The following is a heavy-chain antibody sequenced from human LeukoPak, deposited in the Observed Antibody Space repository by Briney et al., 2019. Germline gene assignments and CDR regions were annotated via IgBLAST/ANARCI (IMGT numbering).Heavy chain of an antibody. Sequence: SVKVSCKASGGTFSGYAISWVRQAPGQGLEWMGGIIPIFGTANYAQKFQGRVTITADESTSTAYMELSSLRSEDTAVYYCARPRGYYIGRSGYYFPFDYWGQGTLVTVSS. CDR2: IIPIFGTA. J-gene: IGHJ4*02. D-gene: IGHD3-22*01. V-gene: IGHV1-69*13. CDR1: GGTFSGYA. CDR3: ARPRGYYIGRSGYYFPFDY.